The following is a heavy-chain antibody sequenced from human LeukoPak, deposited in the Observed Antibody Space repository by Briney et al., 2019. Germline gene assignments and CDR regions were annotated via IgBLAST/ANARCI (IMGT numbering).Heavy chain of an antibody. CDR2: IYSGSNT. J-gene: IGHJ3*02. V-gene: IGHV3-53*01. CDR3: AREAGHYCSGGSCYSEGAFDI. CDR1: GFTVSNNY. D-gene: IGHD2-15*01. Sequence: GGSLRLSCAASGFTVSNNYMSWVRQAPGKGLEWVSLIYSGSNTYYADSVKGRFTVSRDNSKNTLYLQMNSLRAEDTAVYYCAREAGHYCSGGSCYSEGAFDIWGQGTMVTVSS.